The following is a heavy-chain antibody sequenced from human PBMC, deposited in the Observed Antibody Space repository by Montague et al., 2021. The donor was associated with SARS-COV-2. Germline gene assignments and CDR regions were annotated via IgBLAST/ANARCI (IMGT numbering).Heavy chain of an antibody. CDR2: IYYTGST. CDR1: GGSINNYY. D-gene: IGHD4-23*01. J-gene: IGHJ4*02. Sequence: ETLSLTCNVSGGSINNYYWSWIRQSPGRGLEWIGYIYYTGSTTRNPSLDSRVTISLDTSRDLVSLELRSLTAADTAVYYCARGGGWKRHFDYWGQGTPVAVSS. V-gene: IGHV4-59*01. CDR3: ARGGGWKRHFDY.